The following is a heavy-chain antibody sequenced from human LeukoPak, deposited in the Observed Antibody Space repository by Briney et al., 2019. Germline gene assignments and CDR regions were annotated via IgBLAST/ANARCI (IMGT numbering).Heavy chain of an antibody. V-gene: IGHV4-59*01. J-gene: IGHJ4*02. Sequence: SETLFLTCTVSGDSISSYYWSWIRQPPGGELEWNGYIYYSGSINYNLSLKSRVYLSIATSNKQFSLMMTSVTAADTAVYYCARATTVSYPGRLDYWGQGTLVTVSS. CDR1: GDSISSYY. CDR2: IYYSGSI. CDR3: ARATTVSYPGRLDY. D-gene: IGHD4-17*01.